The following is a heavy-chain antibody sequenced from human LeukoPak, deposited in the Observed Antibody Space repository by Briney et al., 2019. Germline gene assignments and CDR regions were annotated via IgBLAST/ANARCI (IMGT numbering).Heavy chain of an antibody. CDR2: ISWNSGSI. CDR1: GFTFDDYA. CDR3: AKDWYYYDSSGYLDY. D-gene: IGHD3-22*01. V-gene: IGHV3-9*01. Sequence: GGSLRLSCAASGFTFDDYAMHWVRQAPGKGLEWVSGISWNSGSIGYADSVKSRFTISRDNAKNSLYLQMNSLRAEDTALYYCAKDWYYYDSSGYLDYWGQGTLVTASS. J-gene: IGHJ4*02.